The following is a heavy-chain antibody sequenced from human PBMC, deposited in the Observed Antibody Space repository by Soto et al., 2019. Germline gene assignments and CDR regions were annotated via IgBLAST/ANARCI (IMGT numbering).Heavy chain of an antibody. Sequence: PGESLKISCKGSGYSFSSYWIGWVRQMPGKGLEWMGIIYPGDSETRYSPSFQGQVTISADKSISTAYLQWSSLKASDTAMYFCARGRCTSCKTDVEYWGQGTLVTVSS. V-gene: IGHV5-51*01. CDR3: ARGRCTSCKTDVEY. J-gene: IGHJ4*02. D-gene: IGHD2-2*01. CDR2: IYPGDSET. CDR1: GYSFSSYW.